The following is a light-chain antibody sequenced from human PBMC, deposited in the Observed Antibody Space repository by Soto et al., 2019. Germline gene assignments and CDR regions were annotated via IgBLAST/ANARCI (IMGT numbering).Light chain of an antibody. J-gene: IGLJ3*02. CDR3: NSYTSSSTWV. Sequence: QSALTQPASVSGSPGQSITISCTGPASDVGDYNSVSWYHQHPGNAPKLIIYEVSNRPSGFSNRFSGSKSGNTASLTISGLQAEDEADYYCNSYTSSSTWVFGGGTKLTVL. CDR2: EVS. CDR1: ASDVGDYNS. V-gene: IGLV2-14*01.